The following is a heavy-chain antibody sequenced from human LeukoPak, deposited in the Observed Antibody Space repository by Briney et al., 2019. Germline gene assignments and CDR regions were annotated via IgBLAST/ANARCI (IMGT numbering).Heavy chain of an antibody. D-gene: IGHD2-21*01. CDR3: ARDQFCGGGCYYFDY. CDR2: IIPIFGTA. CDR1: GGTFSSYA. V-gene: IGHV1-69*13. Sequence: ASVKVSCKASGGTFSSYAISWVRQAPGQGLEWMGGIIPIFGTANYAQKLQGRVTITADESTSTAYMELSSLRSEDTAVYYCARDQFCGGGCYYFDYWGQGTLVTVSS. J-gene: IGHJ4*02.